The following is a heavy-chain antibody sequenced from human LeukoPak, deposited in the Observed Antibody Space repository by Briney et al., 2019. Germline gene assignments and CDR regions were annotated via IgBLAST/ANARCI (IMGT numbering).Heavy chain of an antibody. J-gene: IGHJ4*02. CDR2: IYYSGST. Sequence: SETLSLTCTVSGGSISSSSYYWGWIRQPPGKGLEWIGSIYYSGSTYYNPSLKSRVTISVDTSKNQFSLKLSSVTAADTAVYYCARDPGRWLQSGYWGQGTLVTVSS. V-gene: IGHV4-39*07. D-gene: IGHD5-24*01. CDR3: ARDPGRWLQSGY. CDR1: GGSISSSSYY.